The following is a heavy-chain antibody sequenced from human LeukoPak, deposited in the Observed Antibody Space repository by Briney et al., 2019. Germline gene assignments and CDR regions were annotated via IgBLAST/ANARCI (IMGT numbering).Heavy chain of an antibody. CDR1: GFTFSSFG. V-gene: IGHV3-23*01. D-gene: IGHD1-14*01. CDR2: NNAGGST. J-gene: IGHJ4*02. Sequence: GGSLRLSCSASGFTFSSFGMSWVRQAPGKGPEWVSSNNAGGSTSYADSVKGRFTISRDNSKNTLYLQMNSLRAEDTALYYCAKTRQYKGYYFEIWGQGTLVTVSS. CDR3: AKTRQYKGYYFEI.